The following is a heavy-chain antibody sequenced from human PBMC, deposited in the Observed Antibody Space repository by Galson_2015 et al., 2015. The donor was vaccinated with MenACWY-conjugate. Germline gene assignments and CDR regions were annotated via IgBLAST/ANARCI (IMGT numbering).Heavy chain of an antibody. CDR3: AREVLNIFDS. J-gene: IGHJ4*02. CDR1: GDSVSGPTVA. CDR2: THYTSRRYT. Sequence: CAISGDSVSGPTVAWNWIRQSPSRGLEWLGRTHYTSRRYTNYAMSVTRRIAIRPTTSKNQVTLQLNSVTPEDTAVYYCAREVLNIFDSWGQGTLVTVSS. D-gene: IGHD3-9*01. V-gene: IGHV6-1*01.